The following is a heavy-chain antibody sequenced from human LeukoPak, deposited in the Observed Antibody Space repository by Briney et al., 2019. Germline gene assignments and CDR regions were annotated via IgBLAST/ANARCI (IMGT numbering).Heavy chain of an antibody. CDR1: GFTFSSYE. CDR3: ARAGGGYSYGLDY. Sequence: GGSLRLSCAASGFTFSSYEMNWVRQAPGEGLVWVSYISSSGSTIYYADSVKGRFTISRDNAKNSLYLQMNSLRAEDTAVYYCARAGGGYSYGLDYWGQGTLVTVSS. J-gene: IGHJ4*02. V-gene: IGHV3-48*03. D-gene: IGHD5-18*01. CDR2: ISSSGSTI.